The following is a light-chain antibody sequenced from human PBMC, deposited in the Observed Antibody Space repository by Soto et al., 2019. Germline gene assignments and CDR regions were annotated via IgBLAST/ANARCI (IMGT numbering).Light chain of an antibody. CDR1: QSVSSSY. CDR2: GAS. Sequence: EIVLTQSPGTLSLSPGERATLSCRASQSVSSSYLAWCQQKPGQAPRLLIYGASSRATGIPDRFSGSGSGTDFTLTISRLEPEDFAVYYCQHQKTFGQGTKLEIK. J-gene: IGKJ2*01. CDR3: QHQKT. V-gene: IGKV3-20*01.